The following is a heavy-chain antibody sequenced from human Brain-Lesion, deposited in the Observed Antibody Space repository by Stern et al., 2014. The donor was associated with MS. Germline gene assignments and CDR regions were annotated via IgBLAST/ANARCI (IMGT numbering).Heavy chain of an antibody. D-gene: IGHD7-27*01. J-gene: IGHJ4*02. CDR2: YDLEDGEI. CDR1: GYTLTELS. Sequence: QVQLGQSGAEVKKPGASVKVSCKLSGYTLTELSMHWARQAPGKGLERMGGYDLEDGEIMYAQKFQGRVNMTEDTSTDTAYMELSSLRSEDTAVYYCATGIGLWAFDYWGQGTLVTVSS. V-gene: IGHV1-24*01. CDR3: ATGIGLWAFDY.